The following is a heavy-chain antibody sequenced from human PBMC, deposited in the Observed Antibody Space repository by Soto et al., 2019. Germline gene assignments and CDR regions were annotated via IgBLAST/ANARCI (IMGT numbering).Heavy chain of an antibody. D-gene: IGHD3-22*01. CDR2: IYYSGST. Sequence: SETLSLTCTVSGGSISSGGYYWSWIRQHPGKGLEWIGYIYYSGSTYYNPSLKSRVTISVDTSKNQFSLKLSSVTAADTAVYYCARERSLIVGALRYFDYWGQGTLVTVSS. CDR1: GGSISSGGYY. CDR3: ARERSLIVGALRYFDY. J-gene: IGHJ4*02. V-gene: IGHV4-31*03.